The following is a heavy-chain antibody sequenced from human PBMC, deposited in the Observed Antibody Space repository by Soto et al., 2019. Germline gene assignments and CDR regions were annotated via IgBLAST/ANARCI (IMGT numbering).Heavy chain of an antibody. D-gene: IGHD3-9*01. J-gene: IGHJ4*02. V-gene: IGHV1-8*01. CDR1: GYTFTSYD. CDR2: IIPIFGTA. Sequence: SVKVSCKASGYTFTSYDIKWVRQATGQGLEWMGGIIPIFGTANYAQKFQGRVTMTRNTSISTAYMELSSLRSEDTAVYYCARGERLTYYDILTGYYNPPMRLDYWGRGTLVTVSS. CDR3: ARGERLTYYDILTGYYNPPMRLDY.